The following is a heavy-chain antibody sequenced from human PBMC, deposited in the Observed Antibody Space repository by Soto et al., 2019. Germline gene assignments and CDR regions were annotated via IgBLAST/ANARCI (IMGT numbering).Heavy chain of an antibody. CDR1: GGTFSSYA. V-gene: IGHV1-69*13. Sequence: GASVKVSCKASGGTFSSYAISWGRQAPGQGLERMGGIIPIFCTANYAQKFQGRVTITADESTSTAYMELSSLRSEDTAVYYCAREGGQQLVLVGQVYYHYGMDVWGQGTTVTVSS. J-gene: IGHJ6*02. D-gene: IGHD6-13*01. CDR2: IIPIFCTA. CDR3: AREGGQQLVLVGQVYYHYGMDV.